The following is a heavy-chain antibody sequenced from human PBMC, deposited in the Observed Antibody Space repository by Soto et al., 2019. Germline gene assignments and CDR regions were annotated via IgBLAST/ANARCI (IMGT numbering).Heavy chain of an antibody. CDR2: INQDGSEK. CDR3: VGSNYHAY. Sequence: EGQLVESGGGLVQPGGSLRLSGAASGFGFSTFWINWVRQAPGKGLEWVANINQDGSEKYYVDSVKGRFTISRDNAKNSLYLQMNTLRAEDTAVYYCVGSNYHAYWGPGTLITVPS. J-gene: IGHJ4*02. V-gene: IGHV3-7*01. CDR1: GFGFSTFW. D-gene: IGHD3-10*01.